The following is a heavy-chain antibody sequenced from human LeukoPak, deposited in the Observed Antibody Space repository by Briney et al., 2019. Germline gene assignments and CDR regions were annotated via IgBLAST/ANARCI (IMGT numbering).Heavy chain of an antibody. V-gene: IGHV3-66*01. Sequence: GGSLRPSCAVSGFTVRSNSMSGVRQAPGKGPEWVSVIYTSGITYYADSARGGFTISRDNSKNTLYIQMDSLTAEDTAVYYCAREDAGGTYSFDYWGQGTLVTVSS. J-gene: IGHJ4*02. CDR2: IYTSGIT. CDR3: AREDAGGTYSFDY. CDR1: GFTVRSNS. D-gene: IGHD1-26*01.